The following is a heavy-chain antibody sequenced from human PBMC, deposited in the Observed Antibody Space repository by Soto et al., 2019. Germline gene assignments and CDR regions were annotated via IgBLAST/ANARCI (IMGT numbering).Heavy chain of an antibody. J-gene: IGHJ5*02. V-gene: IGHV4-39*01. Sequence: QLQLQESGPGLVKPSETLSLTCSVSGGSISTPTDYWGWIRQPPGKGLEWIGTIYYSGSTYYNPSLQSRVTISVDTSKNQFSLKLTSVTAADSAIYYCARATYRSSWHWFDPWGQGTLVTVSS. D-gene: IGHD6-13*01. CDR2: IYYSGST. CDR3: ARATYRSSWHWFDP. CDR1: GGSISTPTDY.